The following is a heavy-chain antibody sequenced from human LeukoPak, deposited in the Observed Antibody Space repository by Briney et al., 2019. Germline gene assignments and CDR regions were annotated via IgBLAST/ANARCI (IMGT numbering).Heavy chain of an antibody. CDR2: INHSGST. CDR1: GGSFSVDY. Sequence: PSETLSLTCAVDGGSFSVDYCSWIRQPPGKGLGWIGEINHSGSTTYNPSLKSRVTISVDTSKNQFSLKLSSVPAADTAVYYCARGSTMVRGVMPYYFDYWGQGTLVTVSS. J-gene: IGHJ4*02. V-gene: IGHV4-34*01. D-gene: IGHD3-10*01. CDR3: ARGSTMVRGVMPYYFDY.